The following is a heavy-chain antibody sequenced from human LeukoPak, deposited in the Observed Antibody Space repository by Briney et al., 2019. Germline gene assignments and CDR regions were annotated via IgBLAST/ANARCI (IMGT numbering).Heavy chain of an antibody. CDR2: ISGDGGST. V-gene: IGHV3-43*02. CDR1: GFSFHDYA. D-gene: IGHD3-22*01. J-gene: IGHJ1*01. CDR3: ARDRRGDNYASSFQP. Sequence: PGGSLRLSCAASGFSFHDYAMHWVRQAPGKGLEWVSLISGDGGSTYYADSVKGRFTISRDNSKNSLYLQMNSLRTEDAALYYCARDRRGDNYASSFQPWGQGTLVTVSS.